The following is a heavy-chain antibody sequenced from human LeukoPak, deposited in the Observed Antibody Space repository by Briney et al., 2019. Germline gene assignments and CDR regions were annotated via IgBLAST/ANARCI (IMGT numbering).Heavy chain of an antibody. Sequence: SGGSLRLSCAASGFTFSIYSMSWVRQAPGKGLEWVSYISSSSSIIYYADSVKGRFTISRDNAKNSLFLQMNSLRAEDTAVYYCVNTPRAAALDYWGQGTLVTVSS. V-gene: IGHV3-48*01. D-gene: IGHD6-13*01. CDR1: GFTFSIYS. CDR3: VNTPRAAALDY. J-gene: IGHJ4*02. CDR2: ISSSSSII.